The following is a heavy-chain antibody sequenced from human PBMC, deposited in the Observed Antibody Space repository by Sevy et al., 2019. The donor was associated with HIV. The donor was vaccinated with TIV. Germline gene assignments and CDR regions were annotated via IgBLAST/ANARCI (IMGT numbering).Heavy chain of an antibody. CDR2: VYYTGGT. Sequence: AENLSLTCTVSGGSINSDHWNWIRQPPGKGLEWIGYVYYTGGTNYNPSLKNRVTISVDWTKNQFSLKLTSVTAADTAVYYCTRRNDFAIWGQGTMVTVSS. CDR1: GGSINSDH. J-gene: IGHJ3*02. CDR3: TRRNDFAI. V-gene: IGHV4-59*08.